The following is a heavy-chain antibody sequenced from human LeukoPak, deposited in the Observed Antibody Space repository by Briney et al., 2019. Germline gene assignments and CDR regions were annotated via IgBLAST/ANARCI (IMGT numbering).Heavy chain of an antibody. CDR1: GFAFHSSG. CDR3: VKGCSSMVRGSADV. D-gene: IGHD3-10*01. V-gene: IGHV3-9*01. J-gene: IGHJ6*02. CDR2: ISFNSESI. Sequence: GGSLRLSCAASGFAFHSSGMHWVRHAPGKGPEWVSGISFNSESIGYADSVKGRFTISRDNAKNSVYLQMNSLSIEDTALYYCVKGCSSMVRGSADVWGQGTTVTVSS.